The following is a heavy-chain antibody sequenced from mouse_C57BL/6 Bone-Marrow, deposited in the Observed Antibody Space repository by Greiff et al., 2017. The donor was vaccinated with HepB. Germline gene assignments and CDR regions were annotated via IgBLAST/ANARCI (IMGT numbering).Heavy chain of an antibody. Sequence: EVQLQQSGPELVKPGASVKISCKASGYSFTGYYMNWVKQSPEKSLEWIGEINPSTGGTTYNQKFKAKATLTVDKSSSTAYMQLKSLTSEDSAVYYCARKGTEMDYWGQGTSVTVSS. CDR2: INPSTGGT. CDR3: ARKGTEMDY. V-gene: IGHV1-42*01. J-gene: IGHJ4*01. D-gene: IGHD3-3*01. CDR1: GYSFTGYY.